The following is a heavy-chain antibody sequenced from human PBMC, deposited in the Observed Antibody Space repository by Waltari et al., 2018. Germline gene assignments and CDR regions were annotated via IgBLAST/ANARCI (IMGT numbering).Heavy chain of an antibody. CDR3: ARDIPTVVTPTDAFDI. CDR2: CGGRGGST. CDR1: GFTFSSYA. J-gene: IGHJ3*02. Sequence: EVQLLESGGGLVQPGGSLRLSCAASGFTFSSYAMSWVRQAPGQGLEWGSVCGGRGGSTYYADSVKGRFTISRDNSKNTLYLQMNSLRAEDTAVYYCARDIPTVVTPTDAFDIWGQGTMVTVSS. V-gene: IGHV3-23*01. D-gene: IGHD4-17*01.